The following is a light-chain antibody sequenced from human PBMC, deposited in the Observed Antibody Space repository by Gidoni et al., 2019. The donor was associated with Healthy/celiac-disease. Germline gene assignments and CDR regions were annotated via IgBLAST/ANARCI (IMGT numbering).Light chain of an antibody. CDR1: QSISSY. Sequence: PSSLSASVGDRVTITCRASQSISSYLNWYQQKPGKAPKLLIYAASSLQSGVPSRFSGSGSGTDFTLTISSLQPEDFATYYCQQSYSTPRTFGQGTKLEIK. J-gene: IGKJ2*01. CDR3: QQSYSTPRT. V-gene: IGKV1-39*01. CDR2: AAS.